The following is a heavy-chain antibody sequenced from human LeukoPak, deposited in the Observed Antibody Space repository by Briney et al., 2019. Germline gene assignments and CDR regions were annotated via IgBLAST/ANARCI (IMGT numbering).Heavy chain of an antibody. J-gene: IGHJ4*02. Sequence: ASVKVSCKASGGIFSSYAISWVRQAPGQGLEWMGGIIPIFVTANYAQKFQGRLTITADESTSTTYMELRSLRSGDTAVYSCAISRQAGVITSFDYWGQGTLVTVSS. V-gene: IGHV1-69*13. D-gene: IGHD3-16*02. CDR2: IIPIFVTA. CDR3: AISRQAGVITSFDY. CDR1: GGIFSSYA.